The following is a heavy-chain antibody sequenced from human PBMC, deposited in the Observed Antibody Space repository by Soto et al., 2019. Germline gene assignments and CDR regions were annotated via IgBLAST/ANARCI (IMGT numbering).Heavy chain of an antibody. J-gene: IGHJ6*02. CDR1: GYSFTSYW. Sequence: XASLKISCKGCGYSFTSYWISWVRQMPGKGLEWMGRIDPSDSYTNYSPSFQGHVTISADKSISTAYLQWSSLKASDTAMYYCARQRSIEARGYYYGMDVWGQGTTVTVSS. D-gene: IGHD6-6*01. CDR3: ARQRSIEARGYYYGMDV. CDR2: IDPSDSYT. V-gene: IGHV5-10-1*01.